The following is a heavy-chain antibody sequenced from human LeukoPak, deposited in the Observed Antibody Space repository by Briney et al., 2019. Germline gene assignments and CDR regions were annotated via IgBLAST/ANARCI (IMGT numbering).Heavy chain of an antibody. Sequence: HPGGSLRLSCAASGFTFSTYWMTWARQAPGKGLEWVANMKGDGSEIHYVDSVKGRFTISRDNAKNSLYLQMNYLRAEDTAVYYCARPAYTAAYDLWGQGTMVTVSS. CDR2: MKGDGSEI. J-gene: IGHJ3*01. CDR3: ARPAYTAAYDL. V-gene: IGHV3-7*01. D-gene: IGHD3-16*01. CDR1: GFTFSTYW.